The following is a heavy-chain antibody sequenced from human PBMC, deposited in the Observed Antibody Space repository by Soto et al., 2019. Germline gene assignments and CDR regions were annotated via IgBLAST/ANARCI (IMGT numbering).Heavy chain of an antibody. Sequence: QVQLVESGGGVVQPGRSLRLSCAASGFTFSSYGMHWVRQAPGKGLEWVAVISYDGSNKYHADSVKGRFTISRDNSXNTLYLQMNRMRAEDTAGYYCAKDQLRGVRGVITYYDGMDVWGQGTTVTVSS. CDR3: AKDQLRGVRGVITYYDGMDV. J-gene: IGHJ6*02. D-gene: IGHD3-10*01. CDR1: GFTFSSYG. CDR2: ISYDGSNK. V-gene: IGHV3-30*18.